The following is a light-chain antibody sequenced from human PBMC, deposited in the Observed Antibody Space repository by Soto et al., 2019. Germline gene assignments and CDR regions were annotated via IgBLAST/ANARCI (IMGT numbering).Light chain of an antibody. V-gene: IGKV3-15*01. J-gene: IGKJ1*01. CDR3: QQYNTWPPDRT. CDR1: QSVSSN. Sequence: EIVMTQSPATLSVSPGERATLSCRASQSVSSNLAWYQQKPGQAPRLLIYGASTRATGIPARFSGSGSGTEFPLTLSILQSEDFAIYFCQQYNTWPPDRTFGQGTKVEIK. CDR2: GAS.